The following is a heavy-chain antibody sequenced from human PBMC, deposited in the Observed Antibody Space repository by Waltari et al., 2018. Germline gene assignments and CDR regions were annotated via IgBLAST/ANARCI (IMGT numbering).Heavy chain of an antibody. V-gene: IGHV3-73*01. J-gene: IGHJ4*02. D-gene: IGHD2-15*01. CDR3: TSGYCSGGSCYGY. CDR2: ISNKANSDAT. CDR1: GFTFSGSA. Sequence: EVQLVESGGGLVQPGGSLKLSCAASGFTFSGSAMHWVRQASGKGLEWVGRISNKANSDATAYAASVKGRFTISRDDSKNTAYLQMNSLKTEDTAVYYCTSGYCSGGSCYGYWGQGTLVTVSS.